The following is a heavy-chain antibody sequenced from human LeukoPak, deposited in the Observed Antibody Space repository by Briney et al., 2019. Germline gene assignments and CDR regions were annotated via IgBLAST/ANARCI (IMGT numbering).Heavy chain of an antibody. V-gene: IGHV4-59*07. CDR3: ARAFRGGYYMDV. CDR1: GGSISSYY. J-gene: IGHJ6*03. D-gene: IGHD3-16*01. CDR2: LYSSGST. Sequence: SDTLSLTCTVSGGSISSYYWSWIRQPPGKGLEWIGYLYSSGSTNYNPSLESRVTITEDTSKNQLSLRLNSVTAADTAAYYCARAFRGGYYMDVWGKGTTVTVSS.